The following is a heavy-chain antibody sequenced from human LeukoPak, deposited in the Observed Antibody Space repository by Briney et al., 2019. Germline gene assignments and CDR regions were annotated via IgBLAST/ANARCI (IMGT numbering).Heavy chain of an antibody. CDR1: GGTFSSYA. CDR3: ARAGYSSSWLSSDYYYYYYMDV. Sequence: SVKVSCKASGGTFSSYAISWVRQAPGQGLEWMGGIIPIFGTANYAQKFQGRVTITTDESTSTAYMELSSLRSEDTAVYYCARAGYSSSWLSSDYYYYYYMDVWAKGPRSPSP. J-gene: IGHJ6*03. CDR2: IIPIFGTA. V-gene: IGHV1-69*05. D-gene: IGHD6-13*01.